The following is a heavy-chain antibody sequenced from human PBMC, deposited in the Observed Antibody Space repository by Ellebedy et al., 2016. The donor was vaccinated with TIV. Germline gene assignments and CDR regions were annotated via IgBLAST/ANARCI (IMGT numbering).Heavy chain of an antibody. J-gene: IGHJ4*02. CDR2: ISYDGSNK. CDR3: ARDHRGDY. Sequence: GESLKISCAASGFTFSSYAMHWVRQAPGKGLEWVAVISYDGSNKYYADSVKGRFTISRDNSKNTLYLQMNSLRAEDTAVYYCARDHRGDYWGQGTLVTVSS. V-gene: IGHV3-30-3*01. CDR1: GFTFSSYA.